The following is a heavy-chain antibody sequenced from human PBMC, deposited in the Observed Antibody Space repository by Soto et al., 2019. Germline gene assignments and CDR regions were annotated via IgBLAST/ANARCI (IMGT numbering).Heavy chain of an antibody. D-gene: IGHD3-3*01. J-gene: IGHJ3*02. CDR2: ISFGGHT. V-gene: IGHV4-39*01. Sequence: QVQLHESRPEVVKPSETMPLTCTVSADTVSGGYYYWACIRQPPGKGLEWIASISFGGHTYHKPSLKSRLTVSVDTTKNQSSLKKASVPATDRTVYSCARQRTRYAEWAFDIWGHGTMITL. CDR1: ADTVSGGYYY. CDR3: ARQRTRYAEWAFDI.